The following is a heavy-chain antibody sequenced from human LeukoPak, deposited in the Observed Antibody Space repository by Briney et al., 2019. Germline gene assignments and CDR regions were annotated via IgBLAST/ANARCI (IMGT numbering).Heavy chain of an antibody. CDR1: GFTFSSYS. CDR3: AAYRRIQLWLPNNFDY. V-gene: IGHV3-21*01. J-gene: IGHJ4*02. D-gene: IGHD5-18*01. Sequence: GGSLRLSCAASGFTFSSYSMNWVRQAPGKGLEWVSSISSSSSYIYYADSVKGRFTISRDNAKNSLCLQMNSLRAEDTAVYYCAAYRRIQLWLPNNFDYWGQGTLVTVSS. CDR2: ISSSSSYI.